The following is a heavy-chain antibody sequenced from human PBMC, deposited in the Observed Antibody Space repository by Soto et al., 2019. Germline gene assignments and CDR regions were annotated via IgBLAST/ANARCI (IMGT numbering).Heavy chain of an antibody. J-gene: IGHJ6*02. CDR1: GFTVSSNY. V-gene: IGHV3-53*01. CDR2: IYSGGST. CDR3: ARGSVYYYYGMDV. Sequence: VGSLRLSCAASGFTVSSNYMSWVRQAPGKGLEWVSVIYSGGSTYYADSVKGRFTISRDNSKNTLYLQMNSLRAEYTAVYYCARGSVYYYYGMDVWGQGTTVTV.